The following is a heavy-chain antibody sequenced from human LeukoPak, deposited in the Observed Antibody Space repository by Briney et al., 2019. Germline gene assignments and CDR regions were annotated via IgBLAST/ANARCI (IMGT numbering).Heavy chain of an antibody. CDR3: ANLYSSGWYDGAPTPFDS. CDR2: IYSGGST. D-gene: IGHD6-19*01. J-gene: IGHJ4*02. Sequence: GGSLRLSCAASGFTVSSNYMSWVRQAPGKGLEWVSVIYSGGSTYYADSVKGRFTISRDNSKDTLYLQMNSLRAEDTAVYYCANLYSSGWYDGAPTPFDSWGQGTLVTVSS. CDR1: GFTVSSNY. V-gene: IGHV3-53*01.